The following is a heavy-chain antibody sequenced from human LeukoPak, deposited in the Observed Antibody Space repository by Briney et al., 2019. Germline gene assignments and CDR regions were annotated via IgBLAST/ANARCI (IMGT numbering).Heavy chain of an antibody. J-gene: IGHJ4*02. CDR1: GFSLSTSGMC. CDR3: ARSGSGSYYTPDF. Sequence: SGPALVKPTQTLTLTCTFSGFSLSTSGMCVSWIRQPPEKALEWLALIDWDDDKYYSTSQKTRLTMSKDTSKNQVVLTMTNMDPVDTATYYCARSGSGSYYTPDFWGQGTLVTVSS. V-gene: IGHV2-70*01. D-gene: IGHD3-10*01. CDR2: IDWDDDK.